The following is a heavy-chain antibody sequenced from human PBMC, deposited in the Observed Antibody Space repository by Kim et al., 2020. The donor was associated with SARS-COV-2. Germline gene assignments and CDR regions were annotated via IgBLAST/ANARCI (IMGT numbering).Heavy chain of an antibody. CDR3: ACSIVFHYYYGMDV. J-gene: IGHJ6*02. Sequence: GGSLRLSCAASGFTFSSYEMNWVRQAPGKGLEWVSYISSSGSTIYYADSVKGRFTISRDNAKNSLYLQMNSLRAEDTAVYYCACSIVFHYYYGMDVWGQGTTVTVSS. D-gene: IGHD2-21*01. V-gene: IGHV3-48*03. CDR1: GFTFSSYE. CDR2: ISSSGSTI.